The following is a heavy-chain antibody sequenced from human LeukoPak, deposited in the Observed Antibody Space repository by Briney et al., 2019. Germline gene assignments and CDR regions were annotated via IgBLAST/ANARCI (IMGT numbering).Heavy chain of an antibody. CDR2: INHSGST. J-gene: IGHJ6*03. CDR3: AGVSRPSSSSRYYYYMDV. CDR1: GGSFSGYY. V-gene: IGHV4-34*01. Sequence: SETLSLTCAVYGGSFSGYYWSWIRQPPGKGLEWIGEINHSGSTNYNPSLKSRVTISVDTSKNQISLKLSSVTAADTAVYYCAGVSRPSSSSRYYYYMDVWGKGTTVTVYS. D-gene: IGHD6-6*01.